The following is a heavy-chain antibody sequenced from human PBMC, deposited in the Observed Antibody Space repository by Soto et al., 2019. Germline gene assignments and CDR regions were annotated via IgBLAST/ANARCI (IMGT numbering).Heavy chain of an antibody. V-gene: IGHV3-30*03. Sequence: QVQLVESGGGVVQPGRSLRLSCAASGYVFNHYGLHWVRQAPGKGLEWLTLTSYDGSNKQYADSVKGRFTISRDDSKNTVYLQMTSLIIDATAVYSCARWGGSRRSGYYIDHWGQGTLVTVS. J-gene: IGHJ4*02. CDR2: TSYDGSNK. CDR1: GYVFNHYG. CDR3: ARWGGSRRSGYYIDH. D-gene: IGHD3-16*01.